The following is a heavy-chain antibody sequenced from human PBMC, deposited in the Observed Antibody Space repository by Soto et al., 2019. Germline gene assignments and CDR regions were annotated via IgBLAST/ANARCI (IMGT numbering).Heavy chain of an antibody. CDR2: INPSGGST. CDR3: ARVDSNGWHFDS. Sequence: QVQLVQSGAEVKRPGASVKVSCKASGYTFTTYQIHWVRQAPGQGLEWMGTINPSGGSTSYAQRFQGRVTMTRDTSTSTVYVDLSSLRSEDPALYYCARVDSNGWHFDSWGQGTLVTVSS. V-gene: IGHV1-46*01. D-gene: IGHD6-19*01. J-gene: IGHJ4*02. CDR1: GYTFTTYQ.